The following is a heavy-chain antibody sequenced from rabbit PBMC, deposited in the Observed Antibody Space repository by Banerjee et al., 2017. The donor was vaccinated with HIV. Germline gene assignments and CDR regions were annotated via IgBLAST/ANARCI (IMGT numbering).Heavy chain of an antibody. J-gene: IGHJ4*01. CDR1: GFSFSSSYW. Sequence: QEQLEESGGDLVKPEGSLTLTCTASGFSFSSSYWICWVRQAPGKGLEWIACIYAGSSDSTYYASWAKGRFTISSTSSTTVTLQMTSLTAADTATYFCARDPAYSSAWGDLWGQGTLVTVS. D-gene: IGHD4-1*01. V-gene: IGHV1S45*01. CDR2: IYAGSSDST. CDR3: ARDPAYSSAWGDL.